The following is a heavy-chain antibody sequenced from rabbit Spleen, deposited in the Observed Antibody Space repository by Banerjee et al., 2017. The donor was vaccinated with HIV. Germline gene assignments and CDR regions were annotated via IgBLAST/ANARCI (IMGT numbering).Heavy chain of an antibody. CDR2: IGSGTGTT. CDR1: GFSFSSGYY. D-gene: IGHD8-1*01. Sequence: QQLVESGGGLVKPGASLTLTCKASGFSFSSGYYMSWVRQAPGKGLEWIGCIGSGTGTTYYATWAKGRFTISKTSSTTVTLQMTSLTAADTATYFCARDTGSSFSSYGMDLWGQGTLVTVS. CDR3: ARDTGSSFSSYGMDL. J-gene: IGHJ6*01. V-gene: IGHV1S40*01.